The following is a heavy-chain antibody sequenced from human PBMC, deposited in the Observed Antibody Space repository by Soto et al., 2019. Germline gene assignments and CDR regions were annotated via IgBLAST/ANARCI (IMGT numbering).Heavy chain of an antibody. Sequence: SETLSLTCAVSGGSISSGGYSWSWIRQPPGEGLEWIGYIYHSGSTYYNPSLKSRVTISVDRSKNQFSLKLSSVTAADTAVYYCARCRNYFDYWGQGTLVTVSS. CDR3: ARCRNYFDY. CDR1: GGSISSGGYS. CDR2: IYHSGST. V-gene: IGHV4-30-2*01. J-gene: IGHJ4*02.